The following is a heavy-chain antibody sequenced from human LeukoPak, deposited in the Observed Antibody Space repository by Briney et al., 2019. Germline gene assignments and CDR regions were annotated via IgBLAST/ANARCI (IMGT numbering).Heavy chain of an antibody. V-gene: IGHV3-21*04. J-gene: IGHJ4*02. CDR1: GFPLRSYT. CDR2: FGISSNKI. CDR3: AKDSGGIAVAEWGY. Sequence: PGGPLRLSCAASGFPLRSYTMNWVRQAPGKGLEWVSSFGISSNKIYYADSVKGRFIISRDNAKNSVYLQMNSLRAEDTAVYYCAKDSGGIAVAEWGYWGQGTLVTVSS. D-gene: IGHD6-19*01.